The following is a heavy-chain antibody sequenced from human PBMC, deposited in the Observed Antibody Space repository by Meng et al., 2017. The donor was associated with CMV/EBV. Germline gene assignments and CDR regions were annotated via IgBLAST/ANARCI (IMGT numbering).Heavy chain of an antibody. CDR1: GFTFSSYS. J-gene: IGHJ6*02. CDR2: ISSSSSYI. D-gene: IGHD2-2*01. V-gene: IGHV3-21*01. Sequence: GGSLRLSCAASGFTFSSYSMNWVRQAPGKGLEWVSSISSSSSYIYYADSVKGRFTISRDNAKNSLYLQMNSLRAEDTAVYYCAREVIVVVPVNYYYYYGMDVWGQGTTVTVSS. CDR3: AREVIVVVPVNYYYYYGMDV.